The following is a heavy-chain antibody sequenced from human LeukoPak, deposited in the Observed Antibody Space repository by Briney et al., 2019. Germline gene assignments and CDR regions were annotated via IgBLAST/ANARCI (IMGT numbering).Heavy chain of an antibody. J-gene: IGHJ5*02. CDR1: GYTFTDHG. V-gene: IGHV1-18*01. CDR2: ISTFNGDT. Sequence: GASVEVSCKASGYTFTDHGVSWVRQAPGQGLEWMGWISTFNGDTNYAQKFQGRVTITSETSTNTAHMELRSLRSDDTAIYYCARDLAFLPVPAANGWLDPWGQGTLVTVSS. CDR3: ARDLAFLPVPAANGWLDP. D-gene: IGHD3-16*01.